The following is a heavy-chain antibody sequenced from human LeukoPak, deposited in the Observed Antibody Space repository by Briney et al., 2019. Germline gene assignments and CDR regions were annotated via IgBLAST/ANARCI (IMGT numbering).Heavy chain of an antibody. D-gene: IGHD3-22*01. J-gene: IGHJ1*01. CDR2: ITTSGGRT. V-gene: IGHV3-23*01. CDR1: GFTFRNYA. Sequence: GRSLRLSCAASGFTFRNYAMPWVRQTPEKGLEWVSFITTSGGRTSYADSVEGRFTITRDNPRNTLYMQMNSLRDEDTAVYYCAIMHGYYDGTGYWVQWGQGTLVTVSS. CDR3: AIMHGYYDGTGYWVQ.